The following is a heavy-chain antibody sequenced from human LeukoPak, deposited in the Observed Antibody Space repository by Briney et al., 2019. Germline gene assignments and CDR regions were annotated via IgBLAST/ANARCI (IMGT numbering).Heavy chain of an antibody. J-gene: IGHJ5*02. CDR2: INHSGST. CDR1: GGSFSGYC. Sequence: PSETLSLTCAVYGGSFSGYCWSWIRQPPGKGLEWIGEINHSGSTNYNPSLKSRVTISVDTSKNQFSLKLSSVTAADTAVYYCARHYGDYRFDPWGQGTLVTVSS. D-gene: IGHD4-17*01. CDR3: ARHYGDYRFDP. V-gene: IGHV4-34*01.